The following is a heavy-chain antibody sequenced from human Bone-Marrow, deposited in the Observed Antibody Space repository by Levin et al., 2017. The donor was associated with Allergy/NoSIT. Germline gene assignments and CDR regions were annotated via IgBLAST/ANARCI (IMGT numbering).Heavy chain of an antibody. Sequence: LSLTCEASGFTFTGHGMHWVRQAPGKGLEWVAIMLFDGSTKHYADSVRGRFVISRDSSKSLLYLQMDSLRVEDTAVYYCARDRGSGSPDYWGQGTLVTVSS. CDR3: ARDRGSGSPDY. J-gene: IGHJ4*02. CDR2: MLFDGSTK. V-gene: IGHV3-33*01. D-gene: IGHD6-19*01. CDR1: GFTFTGHG.